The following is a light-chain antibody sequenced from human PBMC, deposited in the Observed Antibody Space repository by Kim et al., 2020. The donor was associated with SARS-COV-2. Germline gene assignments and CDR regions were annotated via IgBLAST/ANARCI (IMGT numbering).Light chain of an antibody. CDR3: QQYYSYPIT. CDR1: QGIRQY. V-gene: IGKV1-16*02. J-gene: IGKJ5*01. CDR2: AAS. Sequence: ASVGDTVTITCRASQGIRQYLAWFRQKPGKAPEFLIYAASSLEGGVPSKFSGHGSGTDFTLTITGLQPEDSATYFCQQYYSYPITFGQGTRLEIK.